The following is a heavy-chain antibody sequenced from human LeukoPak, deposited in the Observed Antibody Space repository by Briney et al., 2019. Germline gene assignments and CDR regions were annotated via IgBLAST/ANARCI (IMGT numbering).Heavy chain of an antibody. J-gene: IGHJ4*02. D-gene: IGHD3-22*01. CDR2: VYYSGST. V-gene: IGHV4-59*01. CDR3: ARAASGYYLFDY. CDR1: GGSFSGYY. Sequence: SETLSLTCTVSGGSFSGYYWTWIRQRPGQGLDCIGNVYYSGSTNYNPSLKSRVTISVDKSNNQFSLKLSPVTAADTAVYFCARAASGYYLFDYWGQGTLVTVSS.